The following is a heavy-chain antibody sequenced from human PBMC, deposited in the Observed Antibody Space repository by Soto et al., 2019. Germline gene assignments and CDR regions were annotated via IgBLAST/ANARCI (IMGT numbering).Heavy chain of an antibody. CDR1: GGSVSSGRFY. J-gene: IGHJ4*02. CDR3: ARYTSILRGGRIDY. Sequence: PSETLSLTCSVSGGSVSSGRFYWSWIRQPPGKALEWIGYLDYGGNTNYNPSLKSRVTISLDTSKNQFSLRLSSVIATDTAVYFCARYTSILRGGRIDYWGQGTLVTVSS. V-gene: IGHV4-61*01. CDR2: LDYGGNT. D-gene: IGHD3-10*01.